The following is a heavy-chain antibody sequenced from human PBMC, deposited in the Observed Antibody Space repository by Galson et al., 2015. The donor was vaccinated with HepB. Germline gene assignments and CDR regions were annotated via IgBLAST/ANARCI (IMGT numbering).Heavy chain of an antibody. CDR1: GFTFSSYS. Sequence: SLRLSCAASGFTFSSYSMNWVRQAPGKGLEWVSYISSSSSYIYYADSVKGRFTISRDNAKNSLYLQMNSLRAEDTAVYYCARDTVLTGAFDIWGQGTMVTVSS. CDR3: ARDTVLTGAFDI. D-gene: IGHD1-14*01. V-gene: IGHV3-21*01. J-gene: IGHJ3*02. CDR2: ISSSSSYI.